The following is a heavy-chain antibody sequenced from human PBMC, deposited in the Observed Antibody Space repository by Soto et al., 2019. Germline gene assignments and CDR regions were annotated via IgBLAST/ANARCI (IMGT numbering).Heavy chain of an antibody. CDR1: GYSFTDYY. CDR3: ARVGPTGWFDP. J-gene: IGHJ5*02. V-gene: IGHV1-2*02. CDR2: INTKTGGT. Sequence: QVRLVQSGAEVKKPGASVKVSCKASGYSFTDYYMHWVRQAPGQGLEWMGWINTKTGGTNYAQRVQGRVTMTGDTSINTAYMELSRLRSDDTAVYYCARVGPTGWFDPWGQGTVVTVSS.